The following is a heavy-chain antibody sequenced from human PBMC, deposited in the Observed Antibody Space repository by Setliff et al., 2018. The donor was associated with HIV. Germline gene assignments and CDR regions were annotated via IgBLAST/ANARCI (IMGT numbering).Heavy chain of an antibody. CDR3: VRDRDWAFDY. Sequence: GGSLRLSCAASGFTFSDYYMSWIRQAPGKGLEWVAFIRYDGDNKYYADSVKGRFTISRDNAKSTVYLQMGSLSADDTAVYYCVRDRDWAFDYWGQGILVTVSS. CDR1: GFTFSDYY. CDR2: IRYDGDNK. V-gene: IGHV3-30*02. D-gene: IGHD3-9*01. J-gene: IGHJ4*02.